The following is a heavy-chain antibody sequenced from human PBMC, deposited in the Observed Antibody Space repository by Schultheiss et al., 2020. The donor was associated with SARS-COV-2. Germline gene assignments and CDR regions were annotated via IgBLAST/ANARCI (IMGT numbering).Heavy chain of an antibody. Sequence: SETLSLTCTVSGGSISSYYWSWIRQPPGKGLEWIGYIYYSGSTYYNPSLKSRVTISVDTSKNQFSLKLSSVTAADTAVYYCARDIHYYYYGMDVWGQGTTVTVSS. CDR2: IYYSGST. CDR1: GGSISSYY. J-gene: IGHJ6*02. CDR3: ARDIHYYYYGMDV. V-gene: IGHV4-4*08.